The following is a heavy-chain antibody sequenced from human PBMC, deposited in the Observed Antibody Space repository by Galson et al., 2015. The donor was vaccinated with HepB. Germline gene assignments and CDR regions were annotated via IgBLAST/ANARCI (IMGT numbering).Heavy chain of an antibody. CDR3: ARGSHYDSSGYGVGDWFDP. D-gene: IGHD3-22*01. CDR1: GGSISSYY. CDR2: IYYSGST. V-gene: IGHV4-59*01. J-gene: IGHJ5*02. Sequence: SEPLSLTCTVSGGSISSYYWSWIRQPPGKGLEWIGYIYYSGSTNYNPSLKSRVTISVDTSKNQFSLKLSSVTAADTAVYYCARGSHYDSSGYGVGDWFDPWGQGTLVTVSS.